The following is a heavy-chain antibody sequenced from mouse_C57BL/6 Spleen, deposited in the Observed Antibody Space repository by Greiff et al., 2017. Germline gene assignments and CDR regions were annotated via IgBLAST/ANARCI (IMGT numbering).Heavy chain of an antibody. CDR1: GYTFTDYE. J-gene: IGHJ2*01. D-gene: IGHD1-1*01. CDR3: TGLWYYCSSVDE. Sequence: VKLVESGAELVRPGASVTLSCKASGYTFTDYEMYWVKQTPVHGLEWIGAIDPETGGTAYNQKFKGKAILTADKSSSTAYRELRSLTSEDSAVYYCTGLWYYCSSVDEWGQGTTLTGSS. V-gene: IGHV1-15*01. CDR2: IDPETGGT.